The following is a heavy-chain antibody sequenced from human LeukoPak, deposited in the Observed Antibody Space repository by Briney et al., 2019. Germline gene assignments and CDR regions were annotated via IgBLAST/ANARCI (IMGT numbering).Heavy chain of an antibody. V-gene: IGHV3-23*01. D-gene: IGHD3-10*01. CDR3: AKVHIWFGELLNAFDI. Sequence: PGRSLRLSCAASGFTFTNYGMHWVRQAPGKGLEWVSAISGSGGSTYYADSVKGRFTISRDNSKNTLYLQMNSLRAEDSAVYYCAKVHIWFGELLNAFDIWGQGTMVTVSS. CDR2: ISGSGGST. CDR1: GFTFTNYG. J-gene: IGHJ3*02.